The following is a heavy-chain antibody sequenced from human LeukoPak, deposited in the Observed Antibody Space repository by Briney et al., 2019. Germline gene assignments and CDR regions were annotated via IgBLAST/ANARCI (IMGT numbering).Heavy chain of an antibody. V-gene: IGHV1-2*02. Sequence: ASVKVSCKASGYTFTGYYMHWVRQAPGQGLEWMGWINPNSGGTNYAQKFQGRITMTRDTSTSTVYMELSSLRSEDTAVYYCARGKRGYCSGGSCYEDWYFDLWGRGTLVTVSS. CDR3: ARGKRGYCSGGSCYEDWYFDL. CDR1: GYTFTGYY. D-gene: IGHD2-15*01. J-gene: IGHJ2*01. CDR2: INPNSGGT.